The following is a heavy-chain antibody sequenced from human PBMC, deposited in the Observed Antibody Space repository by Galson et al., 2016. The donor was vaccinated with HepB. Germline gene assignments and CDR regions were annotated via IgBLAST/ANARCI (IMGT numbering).Heavy chain of an antibody. Sequence: SLRLSCAASGFTFSRYSMNWVRQAPGKGLEWVSYISSISTTKYYADSVRGRFTISRDNAKNSLFLQMNSLRDEDRAVYYCARFPPDTPLARLDFYYYGMDVWGQGTTVTVSS. CDR2: ISSISTTK. CDR3: ARFPPDTPLARLDFYYYGMDV. CDR1: GFTFSRYS. D-gene: IGHD5-18*01. J-gene: IGHJ6*02. V-gene: IGHV3-48*02.